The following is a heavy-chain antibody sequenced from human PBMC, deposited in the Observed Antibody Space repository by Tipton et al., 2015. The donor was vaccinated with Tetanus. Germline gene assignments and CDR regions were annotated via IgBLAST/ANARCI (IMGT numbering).Heavy chain of an antibody. CDR1: GFTVSNNH. CDR3: AKDTGVTPHYGMDV. D-gene: IGHD2-21*02. CDR2: IYGDGAI. J-gene: IGHJ6*02. V-gene: IGHV3-53*01. Sequence: QLVQSGGGLIQPGRSLRLSCAASGFTVSNNHMSWVRQAPGKGLEWVSIIYGDGAISYADSVKGRFTISRDNAKNSLYLQMNSLRAEDTALYYCAKDTGVTPHYGMDVWGQGTTVTVSS.